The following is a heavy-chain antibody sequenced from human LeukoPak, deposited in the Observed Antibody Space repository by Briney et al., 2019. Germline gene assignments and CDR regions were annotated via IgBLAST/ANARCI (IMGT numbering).Heavy chain of an antibody. V-gene: IGHV1-69*04. CDR1: GGTFSSYA. CDR2: IIPILGIA. D-gene: IGHD2-2*01. CDR3: ARGALCSSTSCSSYYLDY. Sequence: SVKVSLKASGGTFSSYAISWVRQAPGQGLEWMGRIIPILGIANYAQKFQGRVTITADKSTSTAYMELSSLRSEDTAVYYCARGALCSSTSCSSYYLDYWGQGTLVTVSS. J-gene: IGHJ4*02.